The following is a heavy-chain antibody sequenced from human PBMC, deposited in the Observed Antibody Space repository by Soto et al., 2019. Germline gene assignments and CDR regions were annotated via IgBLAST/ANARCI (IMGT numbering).Heavy chain of an antibody. CDR2: INPNSGGS. D-gene: IGHD2-2*01. CDR3: ARDRMKLVAAGDALDI. Sequence: QVQLVQSGAEVKKPGTSVRVSCKASGYSFVAYYVHWVRQAPGQGLEWMGWINPNSGGSDSAQKFQGRVTMTNDRSTDTVYMELRRLKADDTAVYFCARDRMKLVAAGDALDIWGQGTAVTVSS. CDR1: GYSFVAYY. V-gene: IGHV1-2*02. J-gene: IGHJ3*02.